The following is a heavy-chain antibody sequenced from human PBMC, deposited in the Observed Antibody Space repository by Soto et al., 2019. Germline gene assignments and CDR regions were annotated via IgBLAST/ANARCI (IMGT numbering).Heavy chain of an antibody. D-gene: IGHD2-2*01. Sequence: QLQLQESGPGLVKPSETLSLTCTVSSASISSSSYTWGWIRQPPGKGLEWIGSIYYSGTTYYNPSLNSRVTVSVDTSKNQFSLKVTSVTAADTDVYYCARLHGYCISSSCHGHYAMDVWCQWTTVTVSS. CDR3: ARLHGYCISSSCHGHYAMDV. J-gene: IGHJ6*02. CDR1: SASISSSSYT. V-gene: IGHV4-39*01. CDR2: IYYSGTT.